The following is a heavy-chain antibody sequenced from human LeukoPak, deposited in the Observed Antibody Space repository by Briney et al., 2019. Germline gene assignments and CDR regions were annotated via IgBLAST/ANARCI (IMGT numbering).Heavy chain of an antibody. Sequence: SETLSLTCTVSGDSISSGPYYWGWIRQPPGKGLEWIGNIYYGENTYYNPSLKSRVTISIDTSNNRFYLKLSSLTAADTAVYYCARRDDSSGYHKIFDYWGQGTLVTVSS. D-gene: IGHD3-22*01. J-gene: IGHJ4*02. CDR3: ARRDDSSGYHKIFDY. V-gene: IGHV4-39*01. CDR2: IYYGENT. CDR1: GDSISSGPYY.